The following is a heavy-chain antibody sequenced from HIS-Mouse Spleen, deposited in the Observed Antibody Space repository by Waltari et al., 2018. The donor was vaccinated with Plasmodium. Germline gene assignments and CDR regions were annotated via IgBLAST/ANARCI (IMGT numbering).Heavy chain of an antibody. CDR2: IYYSGST. J-gene: IGHJ3*02. CDR3: ARGRGYSYGDAFDI. Sequence: QLQLQESGPGLVKPSETLSLTCHVSGGSISSSSYSWGWFRQPPGKGLEWIGSIYYSGSTYYNPSLKSRVTISVDTSKNQFSLKLSSVTAADTAVYYCARGRGYSYGDAFDIWGQGTMVTVSS. CDR1: GGSISSSSYS. D-gene: IGHD5-18*01. V-gene: IGHV4-39*07.